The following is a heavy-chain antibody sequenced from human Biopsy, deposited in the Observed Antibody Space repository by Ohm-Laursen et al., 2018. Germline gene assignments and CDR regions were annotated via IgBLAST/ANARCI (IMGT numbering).Heavy chain of an antibody. D-gene: IGHD3-22*01. CDR1: GDSISTYY. J-gene: IGHJ2*01. CDR3: ARDRGYYSDRTVPGYFDL. CDR2: IYYTGNT. V-gene: IGHV4-59*01. Sequence: GTLSLTCPVSGDSISTYYWSWIRQPPGKGLQWIGYIYYTGNTDYNPSLQSRVTISVDTSKNHFSLRLRSVTPADTAIYYCARDRGYYSDRTVPGYFDLWGRGTLATVSS.